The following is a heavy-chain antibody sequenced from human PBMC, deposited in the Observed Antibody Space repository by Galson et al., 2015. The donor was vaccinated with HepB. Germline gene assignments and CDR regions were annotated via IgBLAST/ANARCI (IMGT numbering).Heavy chain of an antibody. V-gene: IGHV3-21*01. Sequence: SLRLSCAASGFTFSSYSMNWVRQAPGKGLEWVSSISSSSSYIYYADSVKGRFTISRDNAKNSLYLQMNSLRAEDTAVYYCARDAHWYSSSWYGYWGQGTLVTVSS. CDR2: ISSSSSYI. CDR3: ARDAHWYSSSWYGY. CDR1: GFTFSSYS. D-gene: IGHD6-13*01. J-gene: IGHJ4*02.